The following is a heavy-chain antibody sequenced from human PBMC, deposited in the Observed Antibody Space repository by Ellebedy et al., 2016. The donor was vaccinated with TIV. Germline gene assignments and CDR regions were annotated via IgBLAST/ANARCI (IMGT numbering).Heavy chain of an antibody. CDR1: GGSLSGYY. CDR2: INHSGST. CDR3: ARGRVQRYYYYYMDV. V-gene: IGHV4-34*01. Sequence: SETLSLTXAVYGGSLSGYYWSWIRQPPGKGLEWIGEINHSGSTNYNPSLKSRVTISVDTSKNQFSLKLSSVTAADTAVYYCARGRVQRYYYYYMDVWGKGTTVTVSS. J-gene: IGHJ6*03.